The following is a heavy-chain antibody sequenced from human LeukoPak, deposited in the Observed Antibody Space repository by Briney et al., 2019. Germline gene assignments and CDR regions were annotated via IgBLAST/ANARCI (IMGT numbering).Heavy chain of an antibody. D-gene: IGHD6-19*01. CDR3: AGVVSSGPAPNWFDP. Sequence: PGGSLRLSCAASGFTFDDYGMSWVRQAPGKGLEWVSGINWNGGSTGYADSVKGRFTISRDNAKNSLYLQMNSLRAEDTAVYYCAGVVSSGPAPNWFDPWGQGTLVTVSS. CDR1: GFTFDDYG. V-gene: IGHV3-20*04. CDR2: INWNGGST. J-gene: IGHJ5*02.